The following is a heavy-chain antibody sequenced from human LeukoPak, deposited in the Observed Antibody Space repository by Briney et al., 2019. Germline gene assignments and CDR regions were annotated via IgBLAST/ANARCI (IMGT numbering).Heavy chain of an antibody. CDR3: AKASSTIFGVVIRGSHFDY. CDR1: GFTFSSYA. V-gene: IGHV3-23*01. D-gene: IGHD3-3*01. CDR2: ISGSGGST. J-gene: IGHJ4*02. Sequence: GRSLRLSCAASGFTFSSYAMSWVRQAPGKGLEWVSAISGSGGSTYYADSVKGRFTISRDNSKNTLYLQMNSLRAEDTAVYYCAKASSTIFGVVIRGSHFDYWGQGTLVTVSS.